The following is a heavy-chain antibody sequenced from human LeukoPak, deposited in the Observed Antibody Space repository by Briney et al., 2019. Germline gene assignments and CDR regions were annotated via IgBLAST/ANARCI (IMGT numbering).Heavy chain of an antibody. CDR3: AREIGCSSTSCYAAFDY. V-gene: IGHV1-2*04. CDR2: INPNSGGT. J-gene: IGHJ4*02. CDR1: GYTFTGYY. Sequence: ASVKVSCKASGYTFTGYYMHWVRQAPGQGLEWMGWINPNSGGTNYAQKFQGWVTMTRDTSISTAYMELSRLRSDDTAVYYCAREIGCSSTSCYAAFDYWGQGTLVIVSS. D-gene: IGHD2-2*01.